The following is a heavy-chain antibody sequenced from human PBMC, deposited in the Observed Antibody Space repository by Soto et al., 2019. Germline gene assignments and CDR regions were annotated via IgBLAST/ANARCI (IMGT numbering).Heavy chain of an antibody. Sequence: QVQLVQSGAEVKKPGASVKVSCQAPGYTFSSYDLNWVRQATGQGLEWMGWLNPNNGNTGYAQKFQGRVTMTRNTTISTAYMELSSLRSEDTAVYYCARRSLSFGEHSGMDFWGHGTTVTVSS. J-gene: IGHJ6*02. CDR2: LNPNNGNT. V-gene: IGHV1-8*01. D-gene: IGHD3-10*01. CDR1: GYTFSSYD. CDR3: ARRSLSFGEHSGMDF.